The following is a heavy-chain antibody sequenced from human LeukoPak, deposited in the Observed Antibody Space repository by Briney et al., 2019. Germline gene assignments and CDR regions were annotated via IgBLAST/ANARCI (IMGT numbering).Heavy chain of an antibody. CDR2: ISKDGSDK. J-gene: IGHJ4*02. CDR1: GFTFSDYA. CDR3: ARDYWWNYDY. Sequence: GGSLRLSCAASGFTFSDYAMHWVRQAPGKGLEWVAVISKDGSDKYYPRSARGRFTISRDNSKNTIYLQMDSLRAEDTAIYYCARDYWWNYDYWGQGTLVTVSS. D-gene: IGHD1-7*01. V-gene: IGHV3-30-3*01.